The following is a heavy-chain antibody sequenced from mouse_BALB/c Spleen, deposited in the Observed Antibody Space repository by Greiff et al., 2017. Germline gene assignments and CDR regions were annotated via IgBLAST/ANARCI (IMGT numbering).Heavy chain of an antibody. V-gene: IGHV2-4-1*01. Sequence: VMLVESGPGLVQPSQSLSITCTVSGFSLTSYGVHWVRQSPGKGLEWLGVIWSGGSTDYNAAFISRLSISKDNSKSQVFFKMNSLQADDTAIYYCARNYYYGSYYAMDYWGQGTSVTVSS. CDR1: GFSLTSYG. CDR3: ARNYYYGSYYAMDY. D-gene: IGHD1-1*01. CDR2: IWSGGST. J-gene: IGHJ4*01.